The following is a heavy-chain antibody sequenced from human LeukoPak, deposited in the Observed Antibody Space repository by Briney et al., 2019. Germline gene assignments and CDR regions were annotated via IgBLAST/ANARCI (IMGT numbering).Heavy chain of an antibody. J-gene: IGHJ4*02. CDR1: GFSFNNYW. CDR2: IHSDGSTT. V-gene: IGHV3-74*01. Sequence: GGSLRLSCAASGFSFNNYWMHWVRQAPGKGLVWVSRIHSDGSTTSYADFVKGRFTISRDNAKNTLYLQTNSLRAEDTAVYYCAIIEKSDFDYWDQGTLVTVSS. D-gene: IGHD2-21*01. CDR3: AIIEKSDFDY.